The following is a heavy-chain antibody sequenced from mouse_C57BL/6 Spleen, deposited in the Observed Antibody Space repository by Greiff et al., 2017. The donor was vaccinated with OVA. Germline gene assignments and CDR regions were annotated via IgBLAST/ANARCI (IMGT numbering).Heavy chain of an antibody. CDR2: ISSGGDYI. J-gene: IGHJ2*01. CDR1: GFTFSSYA. V-gene: IGHV5-9-1*02. CDR3: TRAGGYYYGSSYEGDYFDY. Sequence: EVQLQESGEGLVKPGGSLKLSCAASGFTFSSYAMSWVRQTPEKRLEWVAYISSGGDYIYYADTVKGRFTISRDNARNTLYLQMSSLKSEDTAMYYCTRAGGYYYGSSYEGDYFDYWGQGTTLTVSS. D-gene: IGHD1-1*01.